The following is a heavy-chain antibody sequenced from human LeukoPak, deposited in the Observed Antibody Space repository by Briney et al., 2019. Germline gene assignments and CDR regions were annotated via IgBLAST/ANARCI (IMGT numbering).Heavy chain of an antibody. CDR1: VGAFNNQI. D-gene: IGHD3-10*01. Sequence: SSVNASCKASVGAFNNQIFSWVRQAPGRGLEWMGRIIPLIDQARSAQQFQGSLTITADKSTNTAYMELSGLRSEDTAMYYCARSAAGTYYFDSWGPGTLVIVSS. V-gene: IGHV1-69*02. CDR2: IIPLIDQA. J-gene: IGHJ4*02. CDR3: ARSAAGTYYFDS.